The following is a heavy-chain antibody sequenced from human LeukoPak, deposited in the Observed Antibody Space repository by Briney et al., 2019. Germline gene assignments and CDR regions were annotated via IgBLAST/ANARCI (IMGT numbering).Heavy chain of an antibody. Sequence: GGSLRLSCSVSGLTFSTYVMHWVRQAPGKGLEYVSAISSNGDNTYYADSVKGRFTISRDNSKYTLYLQMSSLRADDTAVYYCVRGTGYWGRGTLVTVSS. CDR1: GLTFSTYV. J-gene: IGHJ4*02. V-gene: IGHV3-64D*06. CDR3: VRGTGY. CDR2: ISSNGDNT.